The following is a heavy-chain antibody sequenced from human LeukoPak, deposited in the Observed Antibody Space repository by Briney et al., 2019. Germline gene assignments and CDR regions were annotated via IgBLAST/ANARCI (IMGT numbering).Heavy chain of an antibody. CDR2: VNPQGST. CDR3: ARQSSGNYYRYGMDV. CDR1: GGSISNTNW. V-gene: IGHV4-4*02. J-gene: IGHJ6*02. Sequence: PSGTLSLTCGVSGGSISNTNWWTWFRQPPGKGLEWIGEVNPQGSTNYNPSLKSRVAISVDKSENHISLKLTSVTAADTAVYYCARQSSGNYYRYGMDVWGQGTTVTVSS. D-gene: IGHD3-10*01.